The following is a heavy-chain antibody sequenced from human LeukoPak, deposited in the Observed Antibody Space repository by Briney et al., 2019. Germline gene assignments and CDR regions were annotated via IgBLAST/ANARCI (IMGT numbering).Heavy chain of an antibody. D-gene: IGHD3-3*01. Sequence: ASVKVSCKASGYTFTSYGISWVRQAPGQGLEWMGWISAYNGNTNYAQKLQGRVTMTTDTSTSTAYMELRSLRSDDTAVYYCARDLERRTQKPSRFLEWSSDAFDIWGQGTMVTVSS. CDR3: ARDLERRTQKPSRFLEWSSDAFDI. CDR2: ISAYNGNT. CDR1: GYTFTSYG. J-gene: IGHJ3*02. V-gene: IGHV1-18*01.